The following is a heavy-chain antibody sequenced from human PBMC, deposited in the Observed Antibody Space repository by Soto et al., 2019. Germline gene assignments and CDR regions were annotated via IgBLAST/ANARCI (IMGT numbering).Heavy chain of an antibody. CDR2: INPGGGST. V-gene: IGHV1-46*01. CDR3: ARDRSSGWESDNWFDP. CDR1: GYTFTSYY. Sequence: ASVKVSCKASGYTFTSYYMHWVRQAPGQGLEWMGIINPGGGSTSYAQKFQGRVTMTRDTSTSTVYMELSSLRSEDTAVYYCARDRSSGWESDNWFDPWGQGTLVTVSS. J-gene: IGHJ5*02. D-gene: IGHD6-19*01.